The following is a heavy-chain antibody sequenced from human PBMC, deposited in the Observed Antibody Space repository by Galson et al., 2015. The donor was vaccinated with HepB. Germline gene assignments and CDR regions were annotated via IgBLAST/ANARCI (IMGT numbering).Heavy chain of an antibody. D-gene: IGHD3-3*01. CDR3: ARDWERFLEGLPHWYYYGMDV. V-gene: IGHV1-2*06. J-gene: IGHJ6*02. CDR1: GYTFTGYY. CDR2: INPNSGGT. Sequence: SVKVSCKASGYTFTGYYMHWVRQAPGQGLEWMGRINPNSGGTNYAQKFQGRVTMTRDTSISTAYMELSRLRSDDTAVYYCARDWERFLEGLPHWYYYGMDVWGQGTTVTVSS.